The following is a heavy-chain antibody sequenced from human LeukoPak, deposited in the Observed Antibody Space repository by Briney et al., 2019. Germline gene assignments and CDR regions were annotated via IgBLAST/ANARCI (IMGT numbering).Heavy chain of an antibody. CDR2: IHSGGTT. Sequence: GGSLRLSCAASGFTVSDSYMTWVRQAPGKGLEWVSVIHSGGTTYYADSVKGRFTISRDNSKNTVSLQMNSLRAEDTAVYYCAREGSRWLGLGLWGPGTLVTVSS. CDR1: GFTVSDSY. CDR3: AREGSRWLGLGL. J-gene: IGHJ1*01. D-gene: IGHD6-19*01. V-gene: IGHV3-53*01.